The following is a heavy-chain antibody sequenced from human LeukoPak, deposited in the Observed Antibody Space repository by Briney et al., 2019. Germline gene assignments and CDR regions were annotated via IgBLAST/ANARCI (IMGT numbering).Heavy chain of an antibody. CDR3: ARSVGTASYYFDY. J-gene: IGHJ4*02. Sequence: SETLSLTCTVSGGSISSSSYYWAWIRQPPGKGLEWIGSIYYSGSTYHNPPLESRVTISVDTSKNQFSLKLSSVTAADTAVYYCARSVGTASYYFDYWGQGTLVTVSS. CDR2: IYYSGST. D-gene: IGHD5-18*01. V-gene: IGHV4-39*01. CDR1: GGSISSSSYY.